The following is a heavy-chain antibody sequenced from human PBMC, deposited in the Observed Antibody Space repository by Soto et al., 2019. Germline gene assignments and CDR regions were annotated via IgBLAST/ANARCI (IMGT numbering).Heavy chain of an antibody. Sequence: EVQLVQSGGGLVKPGGSLRLSCAASGFTFSDYTMNFVRLAPGEGLEWVSSIRASSSYIFYADSVKGRFTISRDNAQNSLYLQMNILSAGDTAVYYCAGSLGYSKPFFAYWGQGALVTVSS. CDR2: IRASSSYI. CDR1: GFTFSDYT. D-gene: IGHD5-12*01. J-gene: IGHJ4*02. CDR3: AGSLGYSKPFFAY. V-gene: IGHV3-21*02.